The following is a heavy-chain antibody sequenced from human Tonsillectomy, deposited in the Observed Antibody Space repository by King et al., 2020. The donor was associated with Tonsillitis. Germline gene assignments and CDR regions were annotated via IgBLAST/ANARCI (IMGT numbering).Heavy chain of an antibody. J-gene: IGHJ4*02. CDR1: GFTFSSYA. CDR2: ISYDGSNK. V-gene: IGHV3-30*04. CDR3: ARDLGYDYRDNPIFDY. D-gene: IGHD5-12*01. Sequence: QLVQSGGGVVQPGRSLRLSCAASGFTFSSYAMHWVRQAPGKGLEWVAVISYDGSNKYYADSVKGRFTISRDNSKNTLYLQMNSLRAEDTAVYYFARDLGYDYRDNPIFDYWGQGSLVTVSS.